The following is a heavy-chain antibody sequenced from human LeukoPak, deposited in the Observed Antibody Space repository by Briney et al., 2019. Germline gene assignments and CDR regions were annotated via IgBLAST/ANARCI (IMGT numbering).Heavy chain of an antibody. V-gene: IGHV3-48*02. CDR3: ARAMSTFGGVRNYFDS. J-gene: IGHJ4*02. CDR2: VSISSGTI. Sequence: GGSLRLSCDASGFTFSTYSMNWVRQAPGKGLEWVSFVSISSGTIYYADSVKGRFSISRDNAKSSLDLRMNSLRDEDTAVYYCARAMSTFGGVRNYFDSWGQGTLVTVSS. D-gene: IGHD3-16*01. CDR1: GFTFSTYS.